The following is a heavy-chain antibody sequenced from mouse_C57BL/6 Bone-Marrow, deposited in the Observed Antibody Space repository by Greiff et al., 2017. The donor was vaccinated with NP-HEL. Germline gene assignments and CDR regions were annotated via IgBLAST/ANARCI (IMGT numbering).Heavy chain of an antibody. D-gene: IGHD4-1*02. V-gene: IGHV2-5*01. J-gene: IGHJ4*01. Sequence: VQVVESGPGLVQPSQSLSITCTVSGFSLTSYGVHWVRQSPGKGLEWLGVIWRGGSTDYNAAFMSRLSITKDNSKSQVFFKMNSLQADDTAIYYCATTTGTNYYAMDYWGQGTSVTVSS. CDR2: IWRGGST. CDR1: GFSLTSYG. CDR3: ATTTGTNYYAMDY.